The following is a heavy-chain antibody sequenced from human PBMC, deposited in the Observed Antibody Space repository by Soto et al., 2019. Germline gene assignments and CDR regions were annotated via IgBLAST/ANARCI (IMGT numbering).Heavy chain of an antibody. D-gene: IGHD5-12*01. CDR2: ISGSGGSA. CDR1: GFTFSSYA. Sequence: PGGSLRLSCAASGFTFSSYAMSWVRQAPGKGLEWVSAISGSGGSAYYADSVKGRFTISRDNSKNTLYLQMNSLRAEDTAVYYCATPPKWLRTTDYFDNWGQGTLVTVSS. J-gene: IGHJ4*02. CDR3: ATPPKWLRTTDYFDN. V-gene: IGHV3-23*01.